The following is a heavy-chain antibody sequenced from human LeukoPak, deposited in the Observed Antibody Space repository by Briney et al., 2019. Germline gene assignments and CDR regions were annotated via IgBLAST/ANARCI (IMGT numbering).Heavy chain of an antibody. D-gene: IGHD6-19*01. V-gene: IGHV5-51*01. CDR3: ARCYSSGCSQGFDP. CDR1: GYNAFSYW. Sequence: GESLKISCKDSGYNAFSYWIGWVRQMPGKGLEWMGIICPGDSDTRYSPSFQGQVTISADKSLKTAYLQWSSLKASDTAMYYCARCYSSGCSQGFDPWGPGTLVTVSS. CDR2: ICPGDSDT. J-gene: IGHJ5*02.